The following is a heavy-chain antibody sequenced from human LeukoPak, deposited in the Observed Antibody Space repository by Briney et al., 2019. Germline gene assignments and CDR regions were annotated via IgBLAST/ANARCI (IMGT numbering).Heavy chain of an antibody. Sequence: GGSLRLSCAASGFTFSSYAMSWVRQAPGKGLEWVSAISGSGGSTYYADSVKGRFTISRDNSKNTLYLQMNSLRSEDTAVYYCARDNSVRDEAWWFNPWGQGTLVTVSS. D-gene: IGHD5-24*01. CDR3: ARDNSVRDEAWWFNP. J-gene: IGHJ5*02. CDR1: GFTFSSYA. CDR2: ISGSGGST. V-gene: IGHV3-23*01.